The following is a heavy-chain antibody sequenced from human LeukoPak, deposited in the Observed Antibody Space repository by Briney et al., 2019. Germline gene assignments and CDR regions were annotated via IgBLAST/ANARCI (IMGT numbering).Heavy chain of an antibody. CDR1: GFTFDDYG. CDR2: IDQDGIEK. V-gene: IGHV3-7*01. Sequence: PGGSLRLSCAASGFTFDDYGMSWVRQAPGKGLEWVANIDQDGIEKYSVDSVKGRFTISRDNAKNSLYLQMNSLRAEDTAVYYCARERQLERLAFGKEGSAFDYWGQGTLVTVSS. CDR3: ARERQLERLAFGKEGSAFDY. D-gene: IGHD1-1*01. J-gene: IGHJ4*02.